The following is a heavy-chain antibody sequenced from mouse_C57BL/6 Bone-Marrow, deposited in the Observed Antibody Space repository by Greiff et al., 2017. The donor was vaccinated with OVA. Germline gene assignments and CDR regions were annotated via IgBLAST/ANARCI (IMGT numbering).Heavy chain of an antibody. V-gene: IGHV5-4*01. CDR3: ARDLTTVVDYFDY. D-gene: IGHD1-1*01. J-gene: IGHJ2*01. CDR1: GFTFSSYA. Sequence: EVQRVESGGGLVKPGGSLKLSCAASGFTFSSYAMSWVRQTPEKRLEWVATISDGGSYTYYPDNVKGRFTISRDNAKNNLYLQMSHLKSEDTAMYYCARDLTTVVDYFDYWGQGTTLTVSS. CDR2: ISDGGSYT.